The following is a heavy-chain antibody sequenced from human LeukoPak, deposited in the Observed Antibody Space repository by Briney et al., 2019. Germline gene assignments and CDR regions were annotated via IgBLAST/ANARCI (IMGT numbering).Heavy chain of an antibody. CDR1: GFTFSNFW. V-gene: IGHV3-7*01. Sequence: LPGGSLRLSCAASGFTFSNFWMDWVRQAPGKGLEWVANIKQDGSERYYVDSVKGRFTISRDNAKNSLYLQMNSLRAEDTAVYYCARDLYAYYGMDVWGQGTTVTVSS. D-gene: IGHD2/OR15-2a*01. CDR3: ARDLYAYYGMDV. CDR2: IKQDGSER. J-gene: IGHJ6*02.